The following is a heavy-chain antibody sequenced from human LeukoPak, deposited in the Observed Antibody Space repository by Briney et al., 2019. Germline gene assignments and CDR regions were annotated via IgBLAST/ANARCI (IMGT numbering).Heavy chain of an antibody. CDR3: ARKRQRGDIVVVPAAIPNWFDP. CDR1: GGSFSGYY. CDR2: INHSGST. J-gene: IGHJ5*02. D-gene: IGHD2-2*02. Sequence: SETLSLTCAVYGGSFSGYYWSWIRQPPGKGLEWIGEINHSGSTNYNPSLKSRVTISVDTSKDQFSLKLSSVTAADTAVYYCARKRQRGDIVVVPAAIPNWFDPWGQGTLVTVSS. V-gene: IGHV4-34*01.